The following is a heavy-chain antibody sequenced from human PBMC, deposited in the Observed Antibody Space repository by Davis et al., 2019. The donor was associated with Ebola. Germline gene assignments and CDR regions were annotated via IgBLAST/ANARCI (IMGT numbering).Heavy chain of an antibody. J-gene: IGHJ4*02. CDR2: ISSNGGST. Sequence: PGGSLRLSCAASGFTFSSYAMHWVRQAPGKGLEYVSAISSNGGSTYYANSVKGRFTISRDNSKNTLYLQMGSLRAEDMAVYYCARGGVLMVYAILHYWGQGTLVTVSS. CDR3: ARGGVLMVYAILHY. V-gene: IGHV3-64*01. D-gene: IGHD2-8*01. CDR1: GFTFSSYA.